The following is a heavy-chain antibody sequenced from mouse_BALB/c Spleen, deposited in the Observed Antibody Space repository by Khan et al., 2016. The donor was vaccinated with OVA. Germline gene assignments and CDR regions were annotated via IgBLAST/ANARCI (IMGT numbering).Heavy chain of an antibody. J-gene: IGHJ4*01. D-gene: IGHD2-1*01. V-gene: IGHV14-3*02. CDR2: IDPANGNT. CDR3: ARNGNYYYAMDY. CDR1: GFNIKDTY. Sequence: VQLKESGAELVKPGASVKLSCTASGFNIKDTYMHWVKQRPEQGLEWIGRIDPANGNTTYDPKFQGKATITADTSSNTAYLQLSSLTSEDTAVYYCARNGNYYYAMDYWGQGTSVTVSS.